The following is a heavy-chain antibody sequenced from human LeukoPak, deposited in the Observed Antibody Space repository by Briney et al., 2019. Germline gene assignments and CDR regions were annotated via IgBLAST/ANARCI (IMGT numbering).Heavy chain of an antibody. V-gene: IGHV1-8*02. J-gene: IGHJ4*02. CDR3: ATADYVSLSLDY. CDR2: MNPNSGNT. Sequence: GASVKVSCRASGYTFTSYDINWVRQATGQGLEWMGWMNPNSGNTGYAQKFQGRVTLTRDTSITTAYMELSSLRSDDTAIYYCATADYVSLSLDYWGQGTLVTVSS. D-gene: IGHD4-17*01. CDR1: GYTFTSYD.